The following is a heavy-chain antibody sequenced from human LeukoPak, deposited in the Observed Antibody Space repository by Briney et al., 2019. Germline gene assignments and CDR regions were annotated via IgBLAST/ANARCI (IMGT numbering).Heavy chain of an antibody. CDR3: ARVARTGIGELLRPLDK. Sequence: GGSLRLSCSVSGFTFSSYGMTWVRQAPGKGLEWVSALGPTGRSTYYADSVKGRFTISRDNSKNTLYLQMNSLTTDDTAVYYCARVARTGIGELLRPLDKWGQGTLVSVSS. V-gene: IGHV3-23*01. J-gene: IGHJ4*02. CDR1: GFTFSSYG. D-gene: IGHD3-10*01. CDR2: LGPTGRST.